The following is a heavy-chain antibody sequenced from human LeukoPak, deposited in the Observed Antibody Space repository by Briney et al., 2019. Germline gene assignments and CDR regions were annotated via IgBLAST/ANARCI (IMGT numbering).Heavy chain of an antibody. CDR3: ARDFDFWSGYNLDY. D-gene: IGHD3-3*01. Sequence: PGGSLRLSCAASGFTFSSYAMHWVRQAPGKGLEWVAVISYDGSNKYYADSVKGRFTISRDNSKNTLYLQMNSLRAEDTAVYYCARDFDFWSGYNLDYWGQGTLVTVSS. J-gene: IGHJ4*02. V-gene: IGHV3-30-3*01. CDR1: GFTFSSYA. CDR2: ISYDGSNK.